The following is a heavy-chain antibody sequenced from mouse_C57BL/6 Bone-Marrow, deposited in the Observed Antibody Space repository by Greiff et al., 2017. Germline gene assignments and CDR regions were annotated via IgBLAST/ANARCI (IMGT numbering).Heavy chain of an antibody. CDR2: IDPENGDT. D-gene: IGHD1-1*01. CDR3: TITTVVVAY. CDR1: GFNITDDY. J-gene: IGHJ3*01. V-gene: IGHV14-4*01. Sequence: EVQRVEPGAELVRPGASVKLSCTASGFNITDDYMHWVKQRPEQGLEWIGWIDPENGDTEYASKFQGKATITADTSSNTAYLQLSSLTSEYTAVYYCTITTVVVAYWGQGTLVTVSA.